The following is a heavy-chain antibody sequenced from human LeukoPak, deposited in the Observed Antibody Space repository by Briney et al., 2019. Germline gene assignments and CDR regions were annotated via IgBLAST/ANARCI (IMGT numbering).Heavy chain of an antibody. Sequence: GGSLRLSCAASGFTFSSYGMHWVRQAPGKGLEWVAVISYDGSNKYYADSVKGRFTISRDNSKNTLYLQMNSLRAEDTAVCYCASGIAAAGTVSFDYWGQGTLVTVSS. CDR3: ASGIAAAGTVSFDY. J-gene: IGHJ4*02. CDR1: GFTFSSYG. D-gene: IGHD6-13*01. V-gene: IGHV3-30*03. CDR2: ISYDGSNK.